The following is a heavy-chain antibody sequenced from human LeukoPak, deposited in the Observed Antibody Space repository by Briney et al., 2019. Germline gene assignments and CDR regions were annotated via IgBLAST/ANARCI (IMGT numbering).Heavy chain of an antibody. Sequence: PGGSLRLSCAASGFTFSSYAMHWVRQAPGKGLEYVSAIRSNGGSTYYASSVKGRFTISRDNSKNTLCLQMGSLRAEDMAVYYCARDASSGEWLGIFDYWGQGTLVTVSS. V-gene: IGHV3-64*01. D-gene: IGHD3-3*01. CDR3: ARDASSGEWLGIFDY. J-gene: IGHJ4*02. CDR1: GFTFSSYA. CDR2: IRSNGGST.